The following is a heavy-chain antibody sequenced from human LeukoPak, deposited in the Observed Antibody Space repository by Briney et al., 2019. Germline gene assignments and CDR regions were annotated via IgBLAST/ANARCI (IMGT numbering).Heavy chain of an antibody. D-gene: IGHD6-13*01. V-gene: IGHV1-2*02. CDR3: ARTLAYSSSGNRFHP. J-gene: IGHJ5*02. Sequence: VASVEVFCKASGYTFTGYDVHWVRPDPGQGLVWMGWFNPNSGGTNYAQKFQGRVTMTRDTSISTTYMELSRLRSDDTAAYYCARTLAYSSSGNRFHPWGQGTLVTVSS. CDR1: GYTFTGYD. CDR2: FNPNSGGT.